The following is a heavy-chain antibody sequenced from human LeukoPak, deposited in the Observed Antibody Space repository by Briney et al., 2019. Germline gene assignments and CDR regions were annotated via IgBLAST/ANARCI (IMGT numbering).Heavy chain of an antibody. CDR2: IKQDGSEK. J-gene: IGHJ1*01. V-gene: IGHV3-7*02. CDR3: ARPSRPYRSSEYFQH. D-gene: IGHD6-13*01. Sequence: PGGSLRLSCAASGFTFSSYWMSWVRQAPGKGLEWVANIKQDGSEKYYVDSVKGRFTISRDNAKNSLYLQMNSLRAEDTAVYYCARPSRPYRSSEYFQHWGQGTLVIVSS. CDR1: GFTFSSYW.